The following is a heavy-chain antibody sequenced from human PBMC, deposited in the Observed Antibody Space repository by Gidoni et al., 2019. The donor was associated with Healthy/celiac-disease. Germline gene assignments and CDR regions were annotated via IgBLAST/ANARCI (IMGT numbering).Heavy chain of an antibody. CDR1: GYRFTSYW. CDR2: IYTGYSYT. Sequence: EVQLVQSGAEVKKPGESLKLSCKGSGYRFTSYWIVWVRQMPWKGLEWMGLIYTGYSYTRYRQSFQGQVTISADKSISTAYLQWSSLKDSDTAMYYCARATIGYYYYYGMDVWGQGTTVTVSS. V-gene: IGHV5-51*01. CDR3: ARATIGYYYYYGMDV. D-gene: IGHD5-12*01. J-gene: IGHJ6*02.